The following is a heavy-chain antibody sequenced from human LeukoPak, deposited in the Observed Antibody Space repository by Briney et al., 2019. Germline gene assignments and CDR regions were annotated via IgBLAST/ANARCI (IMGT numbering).Heavy chain of an antibody. J-gene: IGHJ4*02. Sequence: PSETLSLTCTVSGGSVSSGSYYWSWVRQPPGKGLEWIGEMFHTGRTNYNPSLKSRVTISVDRSKNQFSLNLSSVTAADTAVYYCARAGGIYSNYYCDYWGQGTLVTVSS. D-gene: IGHD1-26*01. CDR2: MFHTGRT. CDR3: ARAGGIYSNYYCDY. CDR1: GGSVSSGSYY. V-gene: IGHV4-39*07.